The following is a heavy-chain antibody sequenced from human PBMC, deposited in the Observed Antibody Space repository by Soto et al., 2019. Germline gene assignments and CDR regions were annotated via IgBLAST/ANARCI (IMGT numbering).Heavy chain of an antibody. D-gene: IGHD2-2*01. CDR3: AREFVIGYYHHYVMAF. J-gene: IGHJ6*01. CDR1: GYTFTGYY. Sequence: ASVKVSCKASGYTFTGYYMHWVRQAPGQGLEWMGWINPNSGGTNYAQKFQGWVTMTRDTSISTAYMELSRLRSDDTAVYYCAREFVIGYYHHYVMAFRGRGTTDTGSS. CDR2: INPNSGGT. V-gene: IGHV1-2*04.